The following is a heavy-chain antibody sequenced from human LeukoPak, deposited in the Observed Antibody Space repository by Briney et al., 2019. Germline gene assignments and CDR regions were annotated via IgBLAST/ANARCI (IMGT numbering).Heavy chain of an antibody. J-gene: IGHJ6*02. CDR1: GGTFSSYA. Sequence: SVKVSCKASGGTFSSYATSWVRQAPGQGLEWMGRIIPILGIANYAQKFQGRVTITADKSTSTAYMELSSLRSEDTAVYYCARDQPTVTTLTNYYYGMDVWGQGTTVTVSS. D-gene: IGHD4-17*01. CDR3: ARDQPTVTTLTNYYYGMDV. V-gene: IGHV1-69*04. CDR2: IIPILGIA.